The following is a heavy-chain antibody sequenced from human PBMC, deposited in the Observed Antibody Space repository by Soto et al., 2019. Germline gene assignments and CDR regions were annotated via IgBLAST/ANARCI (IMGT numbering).Heavy chain of an antibody. CDR1: GFTFSSYG. CDR3: AKDRYYDSSGYYYYYYYGMDV. Sequence: GGSLRLSCAASGFTFSSYGMHWVRQAPGKWLEWVAVISYDGSNKYYADSVKGRFTISRDNSKNTLYLQMNSLRAEDTAVYYCAKDRYYDSSGYYYYYYYGMDVXGQGPKVT. J-gene: IGHJ6*02. V-gene: IGHV3-30*18. D-gene: IGHD3-22*01. CDR2: ISYDGSNK.